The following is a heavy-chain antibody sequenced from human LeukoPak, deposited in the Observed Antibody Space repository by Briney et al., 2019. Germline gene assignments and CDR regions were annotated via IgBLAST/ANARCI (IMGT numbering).Heavy chain of an antibody. CDR1: GFTFSNYA. J-gene: IGHJ4*02. Sequence: GGSLRLSCVASGFTFSNYAMSWVRQAPGEGLEWVSAITGSGGITYYADSVKGRFTISRDNSKNTLYLQMNSLRAEDTAVYYCAKWGDYDVLTGYYDPDYWGQGTLVTVSS. CDR2: ITGSGGIT. CDR3: AKWGDYDVLTGYYDPDY. V-gene: IGHV3-23*01. D-gene: IGHD3-9*01.